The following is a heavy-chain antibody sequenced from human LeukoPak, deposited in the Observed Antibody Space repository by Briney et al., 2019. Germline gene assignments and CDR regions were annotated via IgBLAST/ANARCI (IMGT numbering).Heavy chain of an antibody. V-gene: IGHV4-38-2*02. CDR3: ARDSRGSYSSGGFDP. CDR1: GYSISSGYY. CDR2: IYYSGST. J-gene: IGHJ5*02. Sequence: SETLSLTCTVSGYSISSGYYWGWIRQPPGKGLEWIGSIYYSGSTYYNPSLKSRVTISVDTSKNQFSLKLSSVTAADTAVYYCARDSRGSYSSGGFDPWGQGTLVTVSS. D-gene: IGHD1-26*01.